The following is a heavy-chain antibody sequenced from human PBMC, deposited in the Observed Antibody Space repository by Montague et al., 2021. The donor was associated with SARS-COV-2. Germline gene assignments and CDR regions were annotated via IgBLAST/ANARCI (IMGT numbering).Heavy chain of an antibody. CDR2: ISYDGSNK. J-gene: IGHJ4*02. D-gene: IGHD5-24*01. CDR1: GFTFSSYA. CDR3: AAEMATISAPLDY. Sequence: SLRLSCAASGFTFSSYAMHWVRQAPGKGLEWVAVISYDGSNKYYXDSVKGRFTISRDNSKNTLYLQMNSLRAEDTAVYYCAAEMATISAPLDYWGQGTLVTVSS. V-gene: IGHV3-30*04.